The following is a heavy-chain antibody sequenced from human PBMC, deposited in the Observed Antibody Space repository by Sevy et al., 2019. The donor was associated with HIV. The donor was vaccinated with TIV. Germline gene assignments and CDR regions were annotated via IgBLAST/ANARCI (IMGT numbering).Heavy chain of an antibody. Sequence: QAGGSLRLSCTASGFTFGDYGLSWFRQAPGKGLEWVAFIRSEPYGGATQYAASVKGRFTISRDDSKSIAYLHMNSLKSEDTAVYYCTRVPPVMILFGGLIVGGHFDHWGQGTLVTVSS. V-gene: IGHV3-49*03. CDR2: IRSEPYGGAT. J-gene: IGHJ4*02. D-gene: IGHD3-16*02. CDR3: TRVPPVMILFGGLIVGGHFDH. CDR1: GFTFGDYG.